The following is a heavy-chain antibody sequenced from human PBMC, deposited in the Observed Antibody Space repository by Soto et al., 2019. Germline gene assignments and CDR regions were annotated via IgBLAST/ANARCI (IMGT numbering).Heavy chain of an antibody. J-gene: IGHJ6*02. Sequence: QVQLVQSGAEVRKPGSSVRVSCKASGDRFNTYAFNWVRQAPGQGLEWLGGIITFFGEAMYAQKFQGRVTITADEFMTTAYMELSSLTAEDTAVYYCARGGKERFRGSGMDVWGQGTTVTVSS. D-gene: IGHD1-1*01. V-gene: IGHV1-69*01. CDR3: ARGGKERFRGSGMDV. CDR2: IITFFGEA. CDR1: GDRFNTYA.